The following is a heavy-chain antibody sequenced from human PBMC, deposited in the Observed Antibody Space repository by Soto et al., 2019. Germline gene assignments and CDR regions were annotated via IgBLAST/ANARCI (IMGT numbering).Heavy chain of an antibody. CDR2: ISGNGGST. CDR3: ARLVYDSSGYYFFDY. J-gene: IGHJ4*02. V-gene: IGHV3-23*01. CDR1: GFTFSSYA. Sequence: GSLRLSCAASGFTFSSYAMSWVRQAPGRGLEWVSIISGNGGSTYYAASVKGRFTISRDNTKNTLYLQMDSLTAEDTAVYYCARLVYDSSGYYFFDYWGQGTLVTVSS. D-gene: IGHD3-22*01.